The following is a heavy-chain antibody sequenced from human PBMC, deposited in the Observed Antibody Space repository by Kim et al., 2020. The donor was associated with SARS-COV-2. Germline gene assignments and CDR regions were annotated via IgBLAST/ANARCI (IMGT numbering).Heavy chain of an antibody. CDR1: GGSISTGGYY. J-gene: IGHJ4*02. CDR2: IYYSGST. D-gene: IGHD3-3*01. Sequence: SETLSLTCTVSGGSISTGGYYWSWNRQHTGKGLEWIGYIYYSGSTYYNPSIKSRVTISVDTSKKQFSLKLSSVTAADTAVYYWARAATIFGVVIYYFDYWGQGTLLTVSS. CDR3: ARAATIFGVVIYYFDY. V-gene: IGHV4-31*03.